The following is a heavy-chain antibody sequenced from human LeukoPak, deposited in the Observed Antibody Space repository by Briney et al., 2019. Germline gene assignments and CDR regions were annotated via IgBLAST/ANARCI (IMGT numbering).Heavy chain of an antibody. CDR3: ARDRHRTIVGAPNIFDY. CDR1: GGTFSSYA. CDR2: IIPIFGTA. Sequence: SVEVSCKASGGTFSSYAISWVRQAPGQGLEWMGGIIPIFGTANYAQKFQGRVTITADESTSTAYMELSSLRSEDTAVYYCARDRHRTIVGAPNIFDYWGQGTLVTVSS. D-gene: IGHD1-26*01. J-gene: IGHJ4*02. V-gene: IGHV1-69*13.